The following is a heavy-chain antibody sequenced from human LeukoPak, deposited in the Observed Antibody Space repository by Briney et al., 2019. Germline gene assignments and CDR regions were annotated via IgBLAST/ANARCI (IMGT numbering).Heavy chain of an antibody. Sequence: SETLSLTCTVSGGSISTSSYYWGWIRQSPGKGLEWIGTVYYNGATLYNPSLKSRVTISIDTSNNRFSLRLTSLTAADTAVYYCAREDRAGAATGGDHWGQGMLVTVSS. D-gene: IGHD1-26*01. CDR3: AREDRAGAATGGDH. J-gene: IGHJ4*02. V-gene: IGHV4-39*02. CDR2: VYYNGAT. CDR1: GGSISTSSYY.